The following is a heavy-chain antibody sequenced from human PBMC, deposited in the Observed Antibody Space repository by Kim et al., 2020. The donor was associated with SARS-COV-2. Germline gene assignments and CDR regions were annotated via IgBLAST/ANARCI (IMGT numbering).Heavy chain of an antibody. Sequence: NARSSQTFQARVSITRDTSATTAYLELSGLRSEDTAVYYCAREAVAGSFDHWGQGTLVTVSS. J-gene: IGHJ4*02. D-gene: IGHD6-19*01. V-gene: IGHV1-3*01. CDR3: AREAVAGSFDH.